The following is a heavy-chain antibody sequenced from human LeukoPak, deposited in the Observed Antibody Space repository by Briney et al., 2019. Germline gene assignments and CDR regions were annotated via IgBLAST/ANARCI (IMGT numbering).Heavy chain of an antibody. D-gene: IGHD3-16*01. CDR2: ISYDGSNK. J-gene: IGHJ4*02. Sequence: GGSLRLSCAASEFTFSSYAMHWVRQAPGKGLEWVAVISYDGSNKYYADSVKGRFTISRDNSKNTLYLQMNSLRAEDTAVYYCARVGELGAAQYYFDYWGQGTLVTVSS. CDR3: ARVGELGAAQYYFDY. V-gene: IGHV3-30-3*01. CDR1: EFTFSSYA.